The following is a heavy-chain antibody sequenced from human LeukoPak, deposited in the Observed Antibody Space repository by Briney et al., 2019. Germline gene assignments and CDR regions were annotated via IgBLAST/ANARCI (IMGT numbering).Heavy chain of an antibody. CDR3: AREMATIVNQFDY. Sequence: ASVTVSCKASGYTFTSYGISWVRQAPGQGLEWMGWISPYNGNTNYAQKLQGRVTMTTDTSTTTAYMELRSLRSDDTAVYYCAREMATIVNQFDYWGRGTVVTVSS. D-gene: IGHD5-24*01. CDR2: ISPYNGNT. J-gene: IGHJ4*02. CDR1: GYTFTSYG. V-gene: IGHV1-18*01.